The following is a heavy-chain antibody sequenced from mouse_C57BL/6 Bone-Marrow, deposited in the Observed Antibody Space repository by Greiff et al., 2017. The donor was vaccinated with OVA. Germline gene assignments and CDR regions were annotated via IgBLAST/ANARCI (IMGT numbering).Heavy chain of an antibody. D-gene: IGHD1-1*01. CDR3: ASENFYYGSSYFAY. Sequence: EVQLQQSGPELVKPGDSVKISCKASGYSFTGYFMNWVMQSHGQSLEWIGRINPYNGDTFYNQKFKGKATLTVDKSSSTAHMELRSLTSEDSAVYYCASENFYYGSSYFAYWGQGTLVTVSA. CDR2: INPYNGDT. J-gene: IGHJ3*01. V-gene: IGHV1-20*01. CDR1: GYSFTGYF.